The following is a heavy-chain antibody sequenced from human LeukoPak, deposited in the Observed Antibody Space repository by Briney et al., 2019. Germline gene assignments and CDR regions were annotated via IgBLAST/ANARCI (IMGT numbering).Heavy chain of an antibody. D-gene: IGHD3-3*01. CDR3: AKRNDFWSGPYYYYYMDV. Sequence: PGGSLRLSCAASGFTFSSYAMSWVRQAPGKGLEWVSAISGSGGSTYYADSVKGRFTISRDNSKNTLYLQMNSLRAEDTAVYYCAKRNDFWSGPYYYYYMDVWSKGTTVTVSS. J-gene: IGHJ6*03. V-gene: IGHV3-23*01. CDR2: ISGSGGST. CDR1: GFTFSSYA.